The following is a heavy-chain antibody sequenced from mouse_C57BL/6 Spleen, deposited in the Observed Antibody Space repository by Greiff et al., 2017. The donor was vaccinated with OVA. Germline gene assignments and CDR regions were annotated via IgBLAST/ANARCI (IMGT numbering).Heavy chain of an antibody. Sequence: QVHVKQSGAELMKPGASVKLSCKATVSPFPVSWIEWLQQRPGHVLAWLGEILPGSGSPNYNEKFKGKATFTADTSSNTAYMQLSSLTTEDSAIYYCARGGLPAWFAYWGQGTLVTVSA. V-gene: IGHV1-9*01. CDR1: VSPFPVSW. CDR2: ILPGSGSP. CDR3: ARGGLPAWFAY. J-gene: IGHJ3*01. D-gene: IGHD2-2*01.